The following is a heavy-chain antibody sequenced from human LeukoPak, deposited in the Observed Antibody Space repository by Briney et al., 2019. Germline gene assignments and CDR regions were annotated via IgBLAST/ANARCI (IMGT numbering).Heavy chain of an antibody. D-gene: IGHD4-23*01. CDR2: ISSSGTTT. Sequence: PGGSLRLSCAASGFTFRSYEMSWVRQAPGKGLQWVSYISSSGTTTLYADSVKGRFTISRDNAKNSLYLQMNSLRAEDTAVYYCARFSVVTGFDYWGRGALVTVSS. J-gene: IGHJ4*02. CDR3: ARFSVVTGFDY. V-gene: IGHV3-48*03. CDR1: GFTFRSYE.